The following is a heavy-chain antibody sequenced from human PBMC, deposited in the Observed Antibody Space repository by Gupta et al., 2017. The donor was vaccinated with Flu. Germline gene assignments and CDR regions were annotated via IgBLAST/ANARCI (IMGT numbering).Heavy chain of an antibody. J-gene: IGHJ6*03. CDR3: ATVAAAGHMNV. CDR2: INPSSGDT. Sequence: QVQLVQSGAEVKKPGASVKVSCKASGYTFIGYYMHWVRQAPGQGLEWMGRINPSSGDTNYAQKFQDRVTLTRDTSINTAYMELSRLRSDDTAVYFCATVAAAGHMNVWGKGTTVTVSS. CDR1: GYTFIGYY. D-gene: IGHD6-13*01. V-gene: IGHV1-2*06.